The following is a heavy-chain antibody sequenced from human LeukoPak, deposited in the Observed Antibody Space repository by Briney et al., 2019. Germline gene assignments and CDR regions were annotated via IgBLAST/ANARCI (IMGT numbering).Heavy chain of an antibody. CDR1: GGSISSYY. J-gene: IGHJ4*02. Sequence: SETLSLTCTVSGGSISSYYWSWIRQPPGKGPEWIGYIYYSGSTNYNPSLKSRVTISVDTSKNQFSLKVSSVTAADTAVYYCARMRGHYYFDYWGQGTLVTVSS. CDR2: IYYSGST. D-gene: IGHD3-10*01. V-gene: IGHV4-59*01. CDR3: ARMRGHYYFDY.